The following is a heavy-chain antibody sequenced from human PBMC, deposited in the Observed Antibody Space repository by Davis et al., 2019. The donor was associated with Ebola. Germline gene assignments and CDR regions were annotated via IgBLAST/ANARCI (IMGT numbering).Heavy chain of an antibody. CDR1: GFTFSSYW. CDR2: INSDGSST. CDR3: AKRGFHYYYGMDV. V-gene: IGHV3-74*01. Sequence: PGGSLRLSCAASGFTFSSYWMHWVRQAPGKGLVWVSRINSDGSSTSYADSVKGRFTISRDNAKNTLYLQMNSLRAEDTAVYYCAKRGFHYYYGMDVWGQGTTVTVSS. D-gene: IGHD2-21*01. J-gene: IGHJ6*02.